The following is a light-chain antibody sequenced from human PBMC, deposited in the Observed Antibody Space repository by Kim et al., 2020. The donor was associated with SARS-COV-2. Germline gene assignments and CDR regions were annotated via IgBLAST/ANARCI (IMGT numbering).Light chain of an antibody. J-gene: IGLJ2*01. CDR3: NSWDSNDNVV. V-gene: IGLV3-19*01. CDR1: SLRSYY. CDR2: GKN. Sequence: SYELTQDPAVSVALGQTVRITCQGDSLRSYYATWYQQKPGQAPVLVIYGKNNRPSGIPDRFSGSSSGNTASLTITGTQAVDEADYYCNSWDSNDNVVFGGGTKLTVL.